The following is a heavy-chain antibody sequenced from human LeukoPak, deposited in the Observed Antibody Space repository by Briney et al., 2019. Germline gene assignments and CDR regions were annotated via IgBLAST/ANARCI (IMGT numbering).Heavy chain of an antibody. Sequence: ASVKVSCKASGYTFTGYYIHWVRQAPGKGLEWMGGFDPEDGETIYAQKFQGRVTMTEDTSTDTAYMGLSSLRSEDTAVYYCATGERITIFGVVIQNSYYFDYWGQGTLVTVSS. CDR1: GYTFTGYY. D-gene: IGHD3-3*01. CDR2: FDPEDGET. V-gene: IGHV1-24*01. CDR3: ATGERITIFGVVIQNSYYFDY. J-gene: IGHJ4*02.